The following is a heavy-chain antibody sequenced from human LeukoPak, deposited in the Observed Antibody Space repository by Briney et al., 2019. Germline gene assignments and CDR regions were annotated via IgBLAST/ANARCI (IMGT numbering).Heavy chain of an antibody. CDR3: ARGKPRAYSYGYFDY. D-gene: IGHD5-18*01. V-gene: IGHV4-34*01. J-gene: IGHJ4*02. Sequence: SETLSLTCAVYGGSFSGYYWSWIRQPPGKGLEWIGEINHSGSTNYNPSLKSRVTISVDTSKNQFSLKLSSVAAADTAVYYCARGKPRAYSYGYFDYWGQGTLVTVSS. CDR2: INHSGST. CDR1: GGSFSGYY.